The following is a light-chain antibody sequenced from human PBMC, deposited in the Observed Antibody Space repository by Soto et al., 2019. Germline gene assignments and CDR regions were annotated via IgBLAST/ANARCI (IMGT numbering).Light chain of an antibody. CDR2: DND. V-gene: IGLV1-51*01. CDR1: SSNIGNNY. CDR3: ATWDRSLSVGV. J-gene: IGLJ2*01. Sequence: QSVLTQPLSVSAAPGQKVTISCSGRSSNIGNNYVFWYQQLPGTAPKLRSYDNDKRPSGIPDRFSGSKSGTSATLGITGLQSGDEADYYCATWDRSLSVGVFGGGTKVTIL.